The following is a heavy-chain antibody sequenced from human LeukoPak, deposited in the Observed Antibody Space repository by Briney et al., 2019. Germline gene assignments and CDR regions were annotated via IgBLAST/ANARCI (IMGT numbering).Heavy chain of an antibody. V-gene: IGHV3-48*03. D-gene: IGHD6-6*01. CDR3: ARDLYSSSYRDY. Sequence: GGSLRLSCAASGFTFSSCEMNWVRQAPGKGLEWVSYISSSGSTIYYADSVKGRFTISRDNAKNPLYLQMNRLRAEDTAVYYCARDLYSSSYRDYWGQGTPVTVSS. CDR1: GFTFSSCE. CDR2: ISSSGSTI. J-gene: IGHJ4*02.